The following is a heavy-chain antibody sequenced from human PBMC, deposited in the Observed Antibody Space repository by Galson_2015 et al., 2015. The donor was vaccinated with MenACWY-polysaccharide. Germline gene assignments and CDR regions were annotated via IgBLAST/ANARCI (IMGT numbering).Heavy chain of an antibody. Sequence: SVKVSCKASGYTFTNYDITWVRQATGQGLEWMGWMNPDSGYTDYAQKSQGRVTMTRDTSISTAYMELSSLRSEDTAMYFCGRGWNLQQLGTDNWGQGTLVTVSS. J-gene: IGHJ4*02. CDR3: GRGWNLQQLGTDN. D-gene: IGHD6-13*01. CDR1: GYTFTNYD. CDR2: MNPDSGYT. V-gene: IGHV1-8*01.